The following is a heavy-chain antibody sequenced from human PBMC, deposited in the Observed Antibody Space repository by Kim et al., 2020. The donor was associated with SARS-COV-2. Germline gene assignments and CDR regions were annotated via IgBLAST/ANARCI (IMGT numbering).Heavy chain of an antibody. V-gene: IGHV4-59*01. D-gene: IGHD3-22*01. Sequence: TPSLKSRVTISVDTSKNQFSLKLSSVTAADTAVYYCARDYYDGIGHAFDIWGQGTMVTVSS. CDR3: ARDYYDGIGHAFDI. J-gene: IGHJ3*02.